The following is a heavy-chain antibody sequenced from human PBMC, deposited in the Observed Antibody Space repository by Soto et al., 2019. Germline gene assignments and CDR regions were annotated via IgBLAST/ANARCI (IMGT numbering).Heavy chain of an antibody. CDR3: AGHPSQLDLFDY. Sequence: SETLSLTCIVSGGSISNSNYYWGWVRQPPGKGLEWIGSIYYSGSTYYNPSLKSRVTISVDTSKNQFSLKLSSVTAADTAVYFCAGHPSQLDLFDYWGQGTLVTGSS. V-gene: IGHV4-39*01. CDR2: IYYSGST. J-gene: IGHJ4*02. D-gene: IGHD1-7*01. CDR1: GGSISNSNYY.